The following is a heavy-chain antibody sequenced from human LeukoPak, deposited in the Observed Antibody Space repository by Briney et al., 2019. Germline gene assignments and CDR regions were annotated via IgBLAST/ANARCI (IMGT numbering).Heavy chain of an antibody. D-gene: IGHD6-13*01. CDR3: ARGRRAAAGLYY. CDR1: GYTLTQLS. V-gene: IGHV1-24*01. Sequence: ASVKVSCKVSGYTLTQLSMHWVRQAPGKGPEWMGGFDPEDGETIYAQKFQGRVTMTEDTSTDTAYMELSSLRSEDTAVYYCARGRRAAAGLYYWGQGTLVTVSS. CDR2: FDPEDGET. J-gene: IGHJ4*02.